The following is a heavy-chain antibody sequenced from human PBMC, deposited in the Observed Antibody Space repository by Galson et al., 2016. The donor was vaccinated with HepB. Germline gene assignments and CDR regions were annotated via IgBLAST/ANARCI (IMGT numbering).Heavy chain of an antibody. CDR3: ARGDIVGAIFDY. J-gene: IGHJ4*02. CDR2: ISSSSSYI. D-gene: IGHD1-26*01. V-gene: IGHV3-21*01. CDR1: GFTFSSYS. Sequence: SLRLSCAASGFTFSSYSMNWVRQAPRKGLEWVSSISSSSSYIYYADSVKGRFTISRDNAKNSLYLRMNSLRAEDTAVYYCARGDIVGAIFDYWGQGTLVTVSS.